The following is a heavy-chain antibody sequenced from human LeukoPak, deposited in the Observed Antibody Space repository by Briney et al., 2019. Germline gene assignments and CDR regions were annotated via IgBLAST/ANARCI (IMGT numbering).Heavy chain of an antibody. Sequence: SETLSLTCTVSGVFISSGGYYWSWIRQHPGKGLEWIGYMYFSGITSYNPSLKSRVTISVDTSKNQFSLKLSSVNAADTAVYYCARDGYSSSSYFDSWGQGTLVTVSS. J-gene: IGHJ4*02. CDR1: GVFISSGGYY. V-gene: IGHV4-31*03. CDR2: MYFSGIT. D-gene: IGHD6-6*01. CDR3: ARDGYSSSSYFDS.